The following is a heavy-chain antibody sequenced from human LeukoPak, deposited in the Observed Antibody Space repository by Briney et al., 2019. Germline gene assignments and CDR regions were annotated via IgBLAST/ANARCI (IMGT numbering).Heavy chain of an antibody. D-gene: IGHD3-10*01. CDR2: IKSKTDGGTT. Sequence: GGSLRLSCAASGFTFSNAWMSWVRQAPGKGLEWVGRIKSKTDGGTTDYAAPVKGRFTISRDDSKNTLYLQMNSLKTEDTAVYYYTTEGEVLWFGELLRIDYWGQGTLVTVSS. CDR3: TTEGEVLWFGELLRIDY. J-gene: IGHJ4*02. V-gene: IGHV3-15*01. CDR1: GFTFSNAW.